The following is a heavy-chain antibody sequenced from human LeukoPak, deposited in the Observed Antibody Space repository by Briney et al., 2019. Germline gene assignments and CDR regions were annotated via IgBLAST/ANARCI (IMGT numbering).Heavy chain of an antibody. V-gene: IGHV4-38-2*01. Sequence: PSETLSLTCAASGYTISSGNSRGWNRQPPGKTLQWFGTIHHSGGDSYDPSLKSRATGSVVTSNNQFSLKVSSVSAADTAVYFCARGILIWSQGTLVTVSS. CDR3: ARGILI. J-gene: IGHJ1*01. D-gene: IGHD2-15*01. CDR2: IHHSGGD. CDR1: GYTISSGNS.